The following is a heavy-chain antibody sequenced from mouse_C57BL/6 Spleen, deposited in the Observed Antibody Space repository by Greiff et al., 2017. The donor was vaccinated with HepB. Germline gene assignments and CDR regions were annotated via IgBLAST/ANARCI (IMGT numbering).Heavy chain of an antibody. CDR2: INPSNGGT. CDR1: GYTFTSYW. J-gene: IGHJ4*01. Sequence: QVQLKQSGTELVKPGASVKLSCKASGYTFTSYWMHWVKQRPGQGLEWIGNINPSNGGTNYNEKFKSKATLTVDKSSSTAYMQLSSLTSEDSAVYYCARSESYLYAMDYWGQGTSVTVSS. CDR3: ARSESYLYAMDY. V-gene: IGHV1-53*01. D-gene: IGHD2-12*01.